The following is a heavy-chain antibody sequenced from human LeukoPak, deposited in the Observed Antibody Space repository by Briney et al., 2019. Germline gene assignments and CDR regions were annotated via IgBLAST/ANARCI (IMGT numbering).Heavy chain of an antibody. CDR2: ISYDGGNK. Sequence: PGGSLRLSCAASGFTFSNYGMHWVRQAPGKGLEWVAVISYDGGNKFYANSVKGRFTISRDNSKNTLFLQMNSLRPEDTAVHYCVRSGGIATRLIAAPFDYWGQGTLVTVSS. J-gene: IGHJ4*02. CDR1: GFTFSNYG. D-gene: IGHD6-6*01. V-gene: IGHV3-30*03. CDR3: VRSGGIATRLIAAPFDY.